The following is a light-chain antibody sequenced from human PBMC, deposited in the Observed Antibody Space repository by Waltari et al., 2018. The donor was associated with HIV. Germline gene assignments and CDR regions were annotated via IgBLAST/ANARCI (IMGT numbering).Light chain of an antibody. Sequence: EIVLTQSPGTLSLSPGERATLSCRASQSVTSSYLAWYQQKPGQAPRLLIYDASSRATGISDRFSGSGSGTDFTLTISSLEPEDFAVYYCQRYGISPRTFGGGTKVEIK. CDR2: DAS. J-gene: IGKJ4*01. V-gene: IGKV3-20*01. CDR1: QSVTSSY. CDR3: QRYGISPRT.